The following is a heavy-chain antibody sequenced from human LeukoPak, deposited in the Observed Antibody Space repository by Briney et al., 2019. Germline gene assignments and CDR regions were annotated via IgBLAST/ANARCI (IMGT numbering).Heavy chain of an antibody. Sequence: GGSLRLSCAASGFTFSSDWMRWGRQAPGEGLGWVANIKQDGSEKYYVDSVKGRFTTSRDNAKNSLYLQMNSRRGEDTVVYSCAREVLPPLNYWGQGTLVTVSP. V-gene: IGHV3-7*01. J-gene: IGHJ4*02. CDR1: GFTFSSDW. CDR2: IKQDGSEK. CDR3: AREVLPPLNY.